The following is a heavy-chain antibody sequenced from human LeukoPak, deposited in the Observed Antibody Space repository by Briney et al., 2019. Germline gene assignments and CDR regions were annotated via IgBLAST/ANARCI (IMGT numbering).Heavy chain of an antibody. CDR1: GFTCSSYG. V-gene: IGHV3-23*01. Sequence: PGGSLRVSCAESGFTCSSYGMSWVRQAPGKGLEWVSVISGSGGTTYYADSVRGRFTISRDNSKNTLYLEMNSLRAEDTAVYYWAREAGAGGTIDCWGQGTLVTVSS. J-gene: IGHJ4*02. CDR3: AREAGAGGTIDC. D-gene: IGHD2-8*01. CDR2: ISGSGGTT.